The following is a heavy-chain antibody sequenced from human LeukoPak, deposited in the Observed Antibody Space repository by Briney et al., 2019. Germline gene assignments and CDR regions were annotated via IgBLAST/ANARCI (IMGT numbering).Heavy chain of an antibody. V-gene: IGHV4-34*01. J-gene: IGHJ5*02. CDR3: ARGNRIAVAGGWFDP. D-gene: IGHD6-19*01. Sequence: SETLPLTCVVYGGSFSGYYWSWIRQPPGKGLEWIGEINHSGSTNYNPSLKSRVTISVDTSKNQFSLKLSSVTAADTAVYYCARGNRIAVAGGWFDPWGQGTLVTVSS. CDR1: GGSFSGYY. CDR2: INHSGST.